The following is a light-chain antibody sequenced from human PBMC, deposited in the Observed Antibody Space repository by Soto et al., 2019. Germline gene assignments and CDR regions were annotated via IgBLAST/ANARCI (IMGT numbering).Light chain of an antibody. CDR2: GAS. V-gene: IGKV3-20*01. J-gene: IGKJ5*01. Sequence: EIVLTQSPGTLSLSPGERATLSCRASQSVSSSYLAWYQQKPGQAPRLLIYGASSRATGIPDRFSGSGSGTDFTLTISRLEPEDFAVYYCQQYGGSPQLTFGQGTRLEIK. CDR3: QQYGGSPQLT. CDR1: QSVSSSY.